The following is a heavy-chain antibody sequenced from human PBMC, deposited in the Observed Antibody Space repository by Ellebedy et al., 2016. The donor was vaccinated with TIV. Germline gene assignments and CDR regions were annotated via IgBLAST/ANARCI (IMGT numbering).Heavy chain of an antibody. D-gene: IGHD6-13*01. CDR1: GYTFTGYY. CDR2: INPNSGAT. J-gene: IGHJ6*04. Sequence: ASVKVSXKASGYTFTGYYMHWVRQAPGQGLEWMGWINPNSGATTYAQKFQGRVTMTRDSSISTAYMELSSLRSDDTAVYYCARCSSRERMDVWGKGTTVTVSS. CDR3: ARCSSRERMDV. V-gene: IGHV1-2*02.